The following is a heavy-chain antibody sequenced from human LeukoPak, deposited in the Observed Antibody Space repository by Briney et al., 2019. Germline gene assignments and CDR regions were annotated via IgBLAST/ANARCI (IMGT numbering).Heavy chain of an antibody. J-gene: IGHJ6*03. CDR1: GYTFTGYY. V-gene: IGHV1-2*02. CDR2: INPNTGAT. Sequence: ASVKVSCKASGYTFTGYYIHWVRQAPGQGLEWMGWINPNTGATNYAQKFQGRVTMTRDTSISTAYMELSRLRSDDTAVYYCARAHFRYYYMDVWGKGTTVTVSS. D-gene: IGHD3-3*02. CDR3: ARAHFRYYYMDV.